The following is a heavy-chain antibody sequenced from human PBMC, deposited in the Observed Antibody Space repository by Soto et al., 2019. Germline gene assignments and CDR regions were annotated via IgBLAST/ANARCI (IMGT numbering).Heavy chain of an antibody. V-gene: IGHV3-30*04. Sequence: QVQLVESGGGVVQPGRSLRLSCAASGFTFSSYTMHWVRQAPGKGLEWVAVISYDGSDQFYGDSVKGRFTISRDNSKNILYVQMNSLRSEDTAVYYCAKDTGADYWGQGTVVTVSA. J-gene: IGHJ4*02. CDR3: AKDTGADY. CDR2: ISYDGSDQ. D-gene: IGHD3-10*01. CDR1: GFTFSSYT.